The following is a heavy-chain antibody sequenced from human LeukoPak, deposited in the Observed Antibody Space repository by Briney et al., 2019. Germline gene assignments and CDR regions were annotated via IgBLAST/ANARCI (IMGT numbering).Heavy chain of an antibody. V-gene: IGHV3-33*06. J-gene: IGHJ4*02. D-gene: IGHD2-15*01. CDR1: GFTFSSYA. Sequence: GGSLRLSCAASGFTFSSYATSWVRQAPGKGLEWVAVIWYDGSNKYYADSVKGRFTISRDNSKNTLYLQMNSLRAEDTAVYYCAKSVEYVAALDYWGQGTLVTVSS. CDR3: AKSVEYVAALDY. CDR2: IWYDGSNK.